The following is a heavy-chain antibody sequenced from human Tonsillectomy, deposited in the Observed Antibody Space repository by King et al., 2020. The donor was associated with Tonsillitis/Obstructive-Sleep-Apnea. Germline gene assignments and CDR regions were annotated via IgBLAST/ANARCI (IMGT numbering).Heavy chain of an antibody. Sequence: VQLVESGGGLVKPGGSLRLSCAASGFTFSDYYMTWVRQVPGKGLEWVAVISDSRNSKYADFVKGRFTISRDNAKNSLYLEMNSLRAEDTAVYYCARGTMIQGVPEGVWGKGTTVTVSS. V-gene: IGHV3-11*05. D-gene: IGHD3-10*01. CDR1: GFTFSDYY. CDR3: ARGTMIQGVPEGV. CDR2: ISDSRNS. J-gene: IGHJ6*04.